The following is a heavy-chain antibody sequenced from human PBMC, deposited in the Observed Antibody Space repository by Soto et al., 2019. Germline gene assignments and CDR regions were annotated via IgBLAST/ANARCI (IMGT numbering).Heavy chain of an antibody. CDR1: GGSISSGGYY. D-gene: IGHD6-19*01. CDR2: IYYSGST. J-gene: IGHJ5*02. CDR3: ARDMGRAVAGTPWFDP. Sequence: QVQLQESGPGLVKPSQTLSLTCTVSGGSISSGGYYWSWIRQHPGKGLEWIGYIYYSGSTYYNPSLKSRVTISVDTSKNQFSLKLSSVTAADTAVYYCARDMGRAVAGTPWFDPWGQGTLVTVSS. V-gene: IGHV4-31*03.